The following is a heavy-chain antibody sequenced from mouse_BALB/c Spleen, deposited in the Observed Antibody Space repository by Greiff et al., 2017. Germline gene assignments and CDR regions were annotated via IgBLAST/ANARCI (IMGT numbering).Heavy chain of an antibody. CDR2: INPSNGGT. Sequence: QVQLQQPGAELVKPGASVKLSCKASGYTFTSYYMYWVKQRPGQGLEWIGGINPSNGGTNFNEKFKSKATLTVDKSSSTAYMQLSSLTSEDSAVYYCTREGATVVEGFAYWGQGTLVTVSA. J-gene: IGHJ3*01. CDR1: GYTFTSYY. D-gene: IGHD1-1*01. V-gene: IGHV1S81*02. CDR3: TREGATVVEGFAY.